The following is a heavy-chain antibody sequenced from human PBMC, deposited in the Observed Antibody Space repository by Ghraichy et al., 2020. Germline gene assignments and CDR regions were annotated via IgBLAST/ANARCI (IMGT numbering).Heavy chain of an antibody. J-gene: IGHJ4*02. D-gene: IGHD6-6*01. Sequence: ASVKVSCKASGYTFTAYYIHWVRQAPGQGLEWMGRISPNNGGTNYAQKFHDRFTLSTDTSINTAYMELSRLTSDDTAVYFCARASTSPSDFYFWGQGTLVTVSS. CDR3: ARASTSPSDFYF. CDR1: GYTFTAYY. CDR2: ISPNNGGT. V-gene: IGHV1-2*06.